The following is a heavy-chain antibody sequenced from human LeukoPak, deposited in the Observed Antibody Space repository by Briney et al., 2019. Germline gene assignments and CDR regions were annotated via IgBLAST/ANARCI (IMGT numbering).Heavy chain of an antibody. CDR2: IGTAGDT. D-gene: IGHD6-19*01. CDR3: ARGYFVAVAGTLTLDAFDI. V-gene: IGHV3-13*04. CDR1: GFTFSSYD. J-gene: IGHJ3*02. Sequence: PGGSLRLSCAASGFTFSSYDMHWVRQATGKGLEWVSTIGTAGDTYYPGSVKGRFTTSRENAKNSLYLQMNSLRAGDTAVYYCARGYFVAVAGTLTLDAFDIWGQGTMVTVSS.